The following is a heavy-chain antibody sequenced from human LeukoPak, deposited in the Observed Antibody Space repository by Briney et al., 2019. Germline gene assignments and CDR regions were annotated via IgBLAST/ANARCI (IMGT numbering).Heavy chain of an antibody. Sequence: ASVKVSCKASGYTFISYYMHWVRQAPGQGLEWMGIINPSSGSTTYAQKFQGRVTMTRDTSTSTVYMELSSLRSEDTAVYYCARGLSYSSSWSRYFDYWGQGTLVTVSS. D-gene: IGHD6-13*01. CDR1: GYTFISYY. CDR2: INPSSGST. CDR3: ARGLSYSSSWSRYFDY. J-gene: IGHJ4*02. V-gene: IGHV1-46*01.